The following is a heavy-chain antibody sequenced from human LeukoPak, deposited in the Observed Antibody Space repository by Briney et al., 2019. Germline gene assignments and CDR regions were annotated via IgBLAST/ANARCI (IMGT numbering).Heavy chain of an antibody. V-gene: IGHV4-59*01. D-gene: IGHD2-2*01. CDR2: SYQRGST. Sequence: PSETLSLTCTVSGVSINNYYWSWIRQSPGRALEWIGWSYQRGSTSYNPSLKSRVAISVDTSKNQFSLRLSSVTAADTAVYYCARHQGTSHCYDYWGQGTLVTVSS. CDR3: ARHQGTSHCYDY. CDR1: GVSINNYY. J-gene: IGHJ4*02.